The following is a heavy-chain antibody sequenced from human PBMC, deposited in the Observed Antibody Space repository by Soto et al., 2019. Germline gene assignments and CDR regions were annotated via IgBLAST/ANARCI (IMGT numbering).Heavy chain of an antibody. J-gene: IGHJ5*02. D-gene: IGHD2-8*01. CDR3: ARQHNGVWLNWFDP. V-gene: IGHV4-59*08. Sequence: QVQLQESGPGLVKPSETLSLTCTVSGGSISSYYWSWIRQPPGKGLEWIGYIYYSGSTNYNPSLKSRVTISVDTSKNQFSLKLSSVTAADTAVYYCARQHNGVWLNWFDPWGQGTLVTVSS. CDR2: IYYSGST. CDR1: GGSISSYY.